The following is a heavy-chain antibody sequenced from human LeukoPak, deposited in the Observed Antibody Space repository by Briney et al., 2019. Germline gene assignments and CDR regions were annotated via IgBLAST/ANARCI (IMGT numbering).Heavy chain of an antibody. D-gene: IGHD2-2*01. CDR1: GCTFTGYY. V-gene: IGHV1-2*04. CDR2: INPNSGGT. J-gene: IGHJ2*01. Sequence: ASVKVSCKASGCTFTGYYMHWVRQAPGQGLEWMGWINPNSGGTNYAQKFQGWVTMTRDTSISTAYMELSRLRSDDTAVYYCARAPLVVPAARARYFDLWGRGTLVTVSS. CDR3: ARAPLVVPAARARYFDL.